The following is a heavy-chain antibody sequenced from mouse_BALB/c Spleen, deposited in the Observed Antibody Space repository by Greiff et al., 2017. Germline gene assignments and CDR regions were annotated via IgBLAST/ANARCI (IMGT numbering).Heavy chain of an antibody. D-gene: IGHD2-12*01. V-gene: IGHV1S81*02. CDR3: TITTAY. CDR2: INPSNGGT. CDR1: GYTFTSYY. J-gene: IGHJ3*01. Sequence: VKLVESGAELVKPGASVKLSCKASGYTFTSYYMYWVKQRPGQGLEWIGEINPSNGGTNFNEKFKSKATLTVDKSSSTAYMQLSSLTSEDSAVYYCTITTAYWGQGTLVTVSA.